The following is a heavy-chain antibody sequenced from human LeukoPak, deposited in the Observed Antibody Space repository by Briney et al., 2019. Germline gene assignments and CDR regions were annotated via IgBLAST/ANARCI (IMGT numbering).Heavy chain of an antibody. V-gene: IGHV3-7*04. D-gene: IGHD3-10*01. Sequence: HPGGSLRLSWAASGXTFSSSWLSWVRQAPGKGLECVANIKQDGSDRNYVDSVKGRFTISRDNAKSSLSLQMNSLRVEDTAVYYCARGFSAAAWGQGTLVTVSS. CDR2: IKQDGSDR. CDR1: GXTFSSSW. J-gene: IGHJ4*02. CDR3: ARGFSAAA.